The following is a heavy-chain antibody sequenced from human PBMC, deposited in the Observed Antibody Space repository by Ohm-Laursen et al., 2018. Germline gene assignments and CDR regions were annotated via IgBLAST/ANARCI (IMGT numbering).Heavy chain of an antibody. CDR1: GVSMTSFS. CDR2: IYIAGNT. CDR3: ARDQGAVAGY. V-gene: IGHV4-4*07. Sequence: SETLSLTCTVSGVSMTSFSWSWIRQPAGKGLEWIGRIYIAGNTNYNPSLKSRVTLSLDTSKNQFSLKLDSVTAADTAMYYCARDQGAVAGYWGQGTLVTVSS. D-gene: IGHD6-19*01. J-gene: IGHJ4*02.